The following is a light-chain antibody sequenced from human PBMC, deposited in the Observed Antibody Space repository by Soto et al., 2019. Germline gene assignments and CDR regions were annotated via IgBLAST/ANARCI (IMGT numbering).Light chain of an antibody. V-gene: IGKV1-39*01. CDR2: AAS. Sequence: DIQMTQSPSSLSASVGDRVTITCRASQTISNYLHWYQHKPGKAPKLLIHAASNLESGVPSRFSGSESGTDFTLTIVSLQPEDFATYFCQQSFSVPPTFGGGTKVEIK. J-gene: IGKJ4*01. CDR1: QTISNY. CDR3: QQSFSVPPT.